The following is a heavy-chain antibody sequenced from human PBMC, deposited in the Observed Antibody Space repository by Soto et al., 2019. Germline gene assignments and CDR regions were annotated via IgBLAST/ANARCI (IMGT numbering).Heavy chain of an antibody. Sequence: EVQLLESGGGLVQPGGSLRLSCMASGFTFMSNAMSWVRPAPGKGLEWVSAISGDGADTYYADSVRGRFTISRDNSKNTLSLQMNSLRDEDTALYYCVKDFRCADWGQGTLVTVSS. J-gene: IGHJ4*02. CDR2: ISGDGADT. D-gene: IGHD2-8*01. CDR1: GFTFMSNA. V-gene: IGHV3-23*01. CDR3: VKDFRCAD.